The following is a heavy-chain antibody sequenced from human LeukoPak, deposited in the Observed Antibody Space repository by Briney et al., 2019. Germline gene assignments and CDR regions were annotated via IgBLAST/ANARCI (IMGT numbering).Heavy chain of an antibody. CDR2: ISSSSSYI. CDR3: AREAVAVSDAFDI. D-gene: IGHD6-19*01. J-gene: IGHJ3*02. Sequence: GGSLRLSCAASGFTFSSDSMNWVRQAPGKGLEWVSSISSSSSYIYYADSVKGRFTISRDDAKNSLYLQMNSLRVEDTAVYYCAREAVAVSDAFDIWGQGTMVTVSS. V-gene: IGHV3-21*01. CDR1: GFTFSSDS.